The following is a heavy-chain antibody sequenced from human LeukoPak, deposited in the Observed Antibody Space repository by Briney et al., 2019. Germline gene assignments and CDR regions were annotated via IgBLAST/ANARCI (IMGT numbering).Heavy chain of an antibody. J-gene: IGHJ3*02. D-gene: IGHD2-2*01. CDR1: GGTFSSYA. Sequence: GASVKVSCKASGGTFSSYAISWVRQAPGQGLEWMGGIIPIFGTANYAQKFQGRVTITADESTSTAYMELSSLRSEDTAVYYCARDHPPSTHRAFDIWGQGTMVTVSS. V-gene: IGHV1-69*13. CDR3: ARDHPPSTHRAFDI. CDR2: IIPIFGTA.